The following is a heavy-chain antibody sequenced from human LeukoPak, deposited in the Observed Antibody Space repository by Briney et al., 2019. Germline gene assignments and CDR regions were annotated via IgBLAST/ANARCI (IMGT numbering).Heavy chain of an antibody. CDR3: ARDAYCTSASCRRDFDS. J-gene: IGHJ4*02. V-gene: IGHV3-53*01. D-gene: IGHD2-2*01. CDR1: GFTVSSNY. CDR2: IYSGGST. Sequence: QPGGSLRLSCAASGFTVSSNYMSWVRQAPGKGLEWVSVIYSGGSTYYADSVKGRFTISRDNSKSTLYLQMDSLRAEDTAVYYCARDAYCTSASCRRDFDSWGQGTLVTVSS.